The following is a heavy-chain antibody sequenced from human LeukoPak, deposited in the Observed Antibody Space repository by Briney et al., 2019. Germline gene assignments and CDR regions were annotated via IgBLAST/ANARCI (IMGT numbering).Heavy chain of an antibody. Sequence: SETLSLTXAVSGYSISSGYYWGWIRPPPGKGLEWIGSIYHSGSTYYNPSLKSRVTISVDTSKNQFSLKLSSVTAADTAVYYCARLYSYGYLDYWGQGTLVTVSS. J-gene: IGHJ4*02. CDR3: ARLYSYGYLDY. CDR2: IYHSGST. D-gene: IGHD5-18*01. V-gene: IGHV4-38-2*01. CDR1: GYSISSGYY.